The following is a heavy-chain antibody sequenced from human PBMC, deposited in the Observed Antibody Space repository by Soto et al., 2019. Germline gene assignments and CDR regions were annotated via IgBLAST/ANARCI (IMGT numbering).Heavy chain of an antibody. V-gene: IGHV3-23*01. Sequence: GGSLRLSCAASGFTFSSYAMSWVRQAPGKGLEWVSAISGSGGSTYYADTVKGRFTISRDNSKNTLYLQMNSLRAEYTAVYYCAKTPGEYSSSSRRIGWFDPWGQGTLVTVSS. CDR1: GFTFSSYA. CDR2: ISGSGGST. D-gene: IGHD6-6*01. J-gene: IGHJ5*02. CDR3: AKTPGEYSSSSRRIGWFDP.